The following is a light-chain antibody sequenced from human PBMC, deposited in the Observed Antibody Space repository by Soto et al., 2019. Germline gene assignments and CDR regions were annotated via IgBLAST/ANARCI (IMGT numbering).Light chain of an antibody. CDR2: EVS. CDR1: SSDVGGYNS. Sequence: QSALTQPPSASGSPGQSVTICCTGTSSDVGGYNSVSWYQHHPGKAPKLMIYEVSKRPSGVPDRFSGSKSANTASLTVSGLLAEDEADYYCSSYAGSNNYVFGTGTKLTVL. CDR3: SSYAGSNNYV. J-gene: IGLJ1*01. V-gene: IGLV2-8*01.